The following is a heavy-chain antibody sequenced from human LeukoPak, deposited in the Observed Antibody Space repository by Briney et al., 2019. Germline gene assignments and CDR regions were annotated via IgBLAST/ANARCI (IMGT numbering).Heavy chain of an antibody. CDR2: INPSGGST. V-gene: IGHV1-46*01. CDR3: AREFRPPYYDSSGYPHDAFDI. CDR1: GYTFTSYY. D-gene: IGHD3-22*01. J-gene: IGHJ3*02. Sequence: ASVKVSCKASGYTFTSYYMHWVRQAPGQGLEWMGIINPSGGSTSYAQKFQGRVTMTRDMSTSTVYMEPSSLRSEDTAVYYCAREFRPPYYDSSGYPHDAFDIWGQGTMVTVSS.